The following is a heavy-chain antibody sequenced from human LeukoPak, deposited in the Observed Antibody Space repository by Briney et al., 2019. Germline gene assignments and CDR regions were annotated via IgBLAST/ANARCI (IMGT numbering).Heavy chain of an antibody. Sequence: GGSLRLSCAASGFTFSSCAMSWVRQAPGKGLEGVSAISAGGGSTYYADSVKGRFTISRDNSKNTLYLQMNSLRVEDTAVYNCAKGGFTGWFDPWGQGTLVTVSS. V-gene: IGHV3-23*01. J-gene: IGHJ5*02. CDR1: GFTFSSCA. CDR3: AKGGFTGWFDP. CDR2: ISAGGGST. D-gene: IGHD3-10*01.